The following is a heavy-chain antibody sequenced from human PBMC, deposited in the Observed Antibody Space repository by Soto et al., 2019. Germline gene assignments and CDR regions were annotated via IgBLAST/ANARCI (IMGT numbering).Heavy chain of an antibody. CDR3: AKGAQAAAVLDH. Sequence: QVQLLESGGAVVQPGRSLKLSCPTSGFTFSLYAMHWVRQAPGKGLEWLAVISFDGKNRYYADSVKGRFTISRDNSETTLFLQMSNLRADDTAVYFCAKGAQAAAVLDHWGQGALVTVAS. D-gene: IGHD6-25*01. CDR2: ISFDGKNR. J-gene: IGHJ4*02. CDR1: GFTFSLYA. V-gene: IGHV3-30*18.